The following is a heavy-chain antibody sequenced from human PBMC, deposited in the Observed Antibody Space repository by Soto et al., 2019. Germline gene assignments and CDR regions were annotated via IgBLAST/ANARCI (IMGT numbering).Heavy chain of an antibody. CDR2: LSGSAGST. V-gene: IGHV3-23*01. CDR1: GFTFSTYV. Sequence: PGGSLRLSCAASGFTFSTYVMSWVRQAPGKGLEWVSTLSGSAGSTYYADSVKGRFTISRDNSRNTLYLQMNSLRAEDTAIYYCAKDLCAYSSGSCYSDYWGQGTLVTVSS. CDR3: AKDLCAYSSGSCYSDY. J-gene: IGHJ4*02. D-gene: IGHD6-19*01.